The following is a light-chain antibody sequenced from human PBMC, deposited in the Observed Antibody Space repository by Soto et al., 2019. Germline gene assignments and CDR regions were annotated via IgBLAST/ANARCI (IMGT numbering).Light chain of an antibody. CDR2: GDN. CDR3: ASWDNSLNGLYV. Sequence: QSVLTQPPSASGSPGQRVTSSCSGGSSNIGSHPVNWYQQLPGTAPKLLLYGDNQRPSGVPDRFSASKSGASASLAISGLQSEDEATYYCASWDNSLNGLYVFGAGTKVTVL. J-gene: IGLJ1*01. CDR1: SSNIGSHP. V-gene: IGLV1-44*01.